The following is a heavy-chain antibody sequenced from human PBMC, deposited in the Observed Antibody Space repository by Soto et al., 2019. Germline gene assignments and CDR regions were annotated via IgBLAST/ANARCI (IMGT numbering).Heavy chain of an antibody. CDR2: IYSGGST. V-gene: IGHV3-66*01. J-gene: IGHJ4*02. CDR1: GFTVSTKY. CDR3: ARDPWAADY. Sequence: GGSLKLSCAASGFTVSTKYVSWVRQAPGKGLEWVSVIYSGGSTFYADSVRGRFTISRDNSKNTVNLQMNSLRAEDTAVYYCARDPWAADYWGQGTLVTVSS. D-gene: IGHD3-16*01.